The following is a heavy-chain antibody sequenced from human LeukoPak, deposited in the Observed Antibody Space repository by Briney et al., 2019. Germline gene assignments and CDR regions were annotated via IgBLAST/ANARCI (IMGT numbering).Heavy chain of an antibody. CDR3: ARARPYQLLLGDRYGMDV. CDR1: GGSISSGDYY. J-gene: IGHJ6*02. Sequence: KPSETLSLTCTVSGGSISSGDYYWSWIRQPPGKGLEWIGYIYYSGSTYYNPSLKSRVTISVDTSKNQFSLKLSSVTAADTAVYYCARARPYQLLLGDRYGMDVWGQGTTVTVSS. CDR2: IYYSGST. V-gene: IGHV4-30-4*01. D-gene: IGHD2-2*01.